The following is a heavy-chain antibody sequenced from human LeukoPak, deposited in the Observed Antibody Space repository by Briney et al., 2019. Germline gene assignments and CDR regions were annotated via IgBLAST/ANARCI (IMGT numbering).Heavy chain of an antibody. CDR1: GFTFSSYA. CDR3: ARRGPTTGSYYY. CDR2: VSGSGDNT. V-gene: IGHV3-23*01. J-gene: IGHJ4*02. D-gene: IGHD1-26*01. Sequence: GGSLRLSCAASGFTFSSYAMSWVRQAPGKGLEWVSGVSGSGDNTNYADSVKGRFTISRDNSQNTLYLPMDSLRAENTAVYYCARRGPTTGSYYYWGQGTLVTVSS.